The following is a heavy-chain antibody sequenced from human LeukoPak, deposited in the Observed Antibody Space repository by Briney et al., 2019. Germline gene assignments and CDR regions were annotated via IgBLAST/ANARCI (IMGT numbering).Heavy chain of an antibody. Sequence: PGGSLRLSCAASGFTFSSYEMNWVRQAPGKGLEWVSYISSSDSTIYYADSVKGRFTISRDNAKNSLYLQMNSLRAEDTAVYYCARQRGGQYEDGFDIWGQGTMVTVSS. V-gene: IGHV3-48*03. CDR2: ISSSDSTI. CDR3: ARQRGGQYEDGFDI. J-gene: IGHJ3*02. CDR1: GFTFSSYE. D-gene: IGHD2-8*01.